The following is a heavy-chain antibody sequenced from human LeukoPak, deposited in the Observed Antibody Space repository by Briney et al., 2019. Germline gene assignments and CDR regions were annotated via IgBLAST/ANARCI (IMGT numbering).Heavy chain of an antibody. CDR1: GFTFGDYA. J-gene: IGHJ4*02. D-gene: IGHD6-19*01. CDR3: ARAVAGNDF. V-gene: IGHV4-34*01. Sequence: GSLRLSCTASGFTFGDYAMSWIRQPPGKGLEWIGEINHSGSTNYNPSLKSRVTISVDTSKNQFSLKLSSVAAADTAVYYCARAVAGNDFWGQGTLVTVSS. CDR2: INHSGST.